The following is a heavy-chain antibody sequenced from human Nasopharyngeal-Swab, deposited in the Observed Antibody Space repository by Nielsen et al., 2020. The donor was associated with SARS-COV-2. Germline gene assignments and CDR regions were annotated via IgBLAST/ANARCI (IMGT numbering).Heavy chain of an antibody. CDR3: VKDLAYDEVS. Sequence: GGSLRLSCVASGYTFSSYWMHWVRQAPGKGLVWVSRVNQDGSRTDYADSVRGRFTISRDNSKNTLYLQMNSLRGEDTAIYYCVKDLAYDEVSWGQGTLVTVSS. CDR2: VNQDGSRT. CDR1: GYTFSSYW. D-gene: IGHD5-12*01. V-gene: IGHV3-74*01. J-gene: IGHJ5*02.